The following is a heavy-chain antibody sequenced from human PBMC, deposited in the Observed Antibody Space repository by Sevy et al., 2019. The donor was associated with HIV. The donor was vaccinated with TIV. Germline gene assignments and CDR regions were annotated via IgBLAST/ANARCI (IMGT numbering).Heavy chain of an antibody. CDR2: FDPEDGKR. CDR3: ATTKDYYESSGDPFDY. D-gene: IGHD3-22*01. V-gene: IGHV1-24*01. Sequence: ASVKVSCKVSGYTLTKLSMHWVRQVRGEGLEWMGSFDPEDGKRIYAQKFQGRFTMTEDTSTDTGYLDLNSLRSEDSAVYFCATTKDYYESSGDPFDYWGQGTLVTVSS. J-gene: IGHJ4*02. CDR1: GYTLTKLS.